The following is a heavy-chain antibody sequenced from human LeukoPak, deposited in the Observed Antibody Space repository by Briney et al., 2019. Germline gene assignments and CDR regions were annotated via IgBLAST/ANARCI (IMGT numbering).Heavy chain of an antibody. CDR3: ACLTTADAFDI. Sequence: SETLSLTCTVSGGSISSYYWSWIRQPPGKGLEWIGYIYYSGSTNYKSSLKSRVTISVDTSKNQFSLKLSSVTAADTAVYYCACLTTADAFDIWGQGTMVTVSS. CDR2: IYYSGST. V-gene: IGHV4-59*01. CDR1: GGSISSYY. D-gene: IGHD3-22*01. J-gene: IGHJ3*02.